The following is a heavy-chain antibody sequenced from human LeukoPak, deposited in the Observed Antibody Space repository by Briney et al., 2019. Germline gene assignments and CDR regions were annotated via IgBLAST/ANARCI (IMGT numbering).Heavy chain of an antibody. D-gene: IGHD3-22*01. CDR2: IYHSGST. Sequence: SETLSLTCAVSGGSISSGGYSWSWIRQPPGKGLEWIGYIYHSGSTYYNPSLKSRVTISVDRSKNQFSLKLSSVTAADTAVYYCARVYDSSGYYFDAFDIWGQGTMVTVSS. V-gene: IGHV4-30-2*01. J-gene: IGHJ3*02. CDR3: ARVYDSSGYYFDAFDI. CDR1: GGSISSGGYS.